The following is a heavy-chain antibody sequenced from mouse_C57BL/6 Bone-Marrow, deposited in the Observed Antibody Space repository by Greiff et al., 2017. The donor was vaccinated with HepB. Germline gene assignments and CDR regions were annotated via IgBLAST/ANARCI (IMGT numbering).Heavy chain of an antibody. D-gene: IGHD2-1*01. V-gene: IGHV2-5*01. CDR3: AKEDDNYVYYAMDY. J-gene: IGHJ4*01. CDR2: IWRGGST. CDR1: GFSLTSYG. Sequence: QVQLQQSGPGLVQPSQSLSITCTVSGFSLTSYGVHWVRQSPGKGLEWLGVIWRGGSTDYNAAFMSRLSITKDNSKSQVFFKMNSLQADDTAIYYGAKEDDNYVYYAMDYWGQGTSVTVSS.